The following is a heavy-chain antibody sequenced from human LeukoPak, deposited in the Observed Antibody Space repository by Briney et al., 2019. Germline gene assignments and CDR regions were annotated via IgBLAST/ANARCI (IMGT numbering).Heavy chain of an antibody. V-gene: IGHV5-51*01. J-gene: IGHJ4*02. CDR1: GYSFTSYW. D-gene: IGHD5-24*01. Sequence: GESLKISCKGSGYSFTSYWIGWVRQMPGKGLEWMGIIYPGDSDTRYRPSFQGQVTISADKSISTAYLQWSSLKASDTAMYYCARRAYRDGYDKKVGYYFDYWGQGTLVTVSS. CDR3: ARRAYRDGYDKKVGYYFDY. CDR2: IYPGDSDT.